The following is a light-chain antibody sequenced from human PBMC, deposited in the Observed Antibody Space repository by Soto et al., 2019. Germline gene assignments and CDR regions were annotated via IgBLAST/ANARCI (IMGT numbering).Light chain of an antibody. J-gene: IGKJ1*01. CDR3: QQRSNWPPTWT. CDR2: DAS. V-gene: IGKV3-11*01. CDR1: KSVSSY. Sequence: IVLTQSPATLSLSPGERAALSCGASKSVSSYLAWYQHKPGQAPRLLIYDASKRATGIPARFSGSGSGTDFTLTISSLEPEDFAAYYCQQRSNWPPTWTFGQGTRVEIK.